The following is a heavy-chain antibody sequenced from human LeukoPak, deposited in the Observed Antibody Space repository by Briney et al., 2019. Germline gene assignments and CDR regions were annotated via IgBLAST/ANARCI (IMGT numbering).Heavy chain of an antibody. CDR3: AKDRDTGDSADY. J-gene: IGHJ4*02. V-gene: IGHV3-23*01. Sequence: GGSLRLSCAASGFTFSSYAISWVRQAPGKGLEWVSAITGRSYTTYYADSVKGRFTVSRDNSKNTLYLQMNSLRVEDTAVYFCAKDRDTGDSADYWGQGTLVTVSS. CDR1: GFTFSSYA. D-gene: IGHD5-12*01. CDR2: ITGRSYTT.